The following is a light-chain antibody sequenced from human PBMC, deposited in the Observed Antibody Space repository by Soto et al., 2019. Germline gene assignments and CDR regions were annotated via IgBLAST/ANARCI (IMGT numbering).Light chain of an antibody. CDR1: SGHSNYA. V-gene: IGLV4-69*01. J-gene: IGLJ3*02. CDR3: QTWGTGINWV. Sequence: QSVLTQSPSASASLGASVKLTCTLSSGHSNYAIAWHQQQPEKGPRYLMKINTDGSHIKGGAIPERFSGSSSGAERYLIISSLQSEDEAEYYCQTWGTGINWVFGGGTKVTVL. CDR2: INTDGSH.